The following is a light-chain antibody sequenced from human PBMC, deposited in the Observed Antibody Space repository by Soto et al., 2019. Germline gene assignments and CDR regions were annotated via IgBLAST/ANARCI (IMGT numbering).Light chain of an antibody. Sequence: QSVLTQPPSVSAAPGQKVTISCSGSSSNIGGNSVSWYQQLPGTAPKLLIYDDNKRPSGIPDRFSGSKSGTSATLGITGFQTGDEADYYCGSWDSRLSAYVCGTGTKVTGL. J-gene: IGLJ1*01. CDR1: SSNIGGNS. CDR3: GSWDSRLSAYV. V-gene: IGLV1-51*01. CDR2: DDN.